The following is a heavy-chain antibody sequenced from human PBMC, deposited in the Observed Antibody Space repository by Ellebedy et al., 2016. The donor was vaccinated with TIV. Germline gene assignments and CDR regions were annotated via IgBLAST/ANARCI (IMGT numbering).Heavy chain of an antibody. V-gene: IGHV3-23*01. CDR1: GFIFNTYA. CDR3: ARSNSDSTFDM. D-gene: IGHD4-11*01. J-gene: IGHJ3*02. Sequence: GESLKISCAASGFIFNTYAMGSVRQAPGNGLEWVSSISISGDATYYIDYVKGRFTMSRDNPKNTLYLQMNSLRAEDTAVYYCARSNSDSTFDMWGQGTMVTVSS. CDR2: ISISGDAT.